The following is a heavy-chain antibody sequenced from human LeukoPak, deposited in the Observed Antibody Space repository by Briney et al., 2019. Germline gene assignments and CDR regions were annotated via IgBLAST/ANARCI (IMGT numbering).Heavy chain of an antibody. J-gene: IGHJ4*02. Sequence: PSETLSLTCAVYGGSFSGYYWSWIRQPPGKGLEWIGEINHSGSTNYNPSLKSRVTISVDTSKNQFSLKLSSVTAADTAVYYCARRTGFWSLYYFDYWGQGTLVTVSS. CDR3: ARRTGFWSLYYFDY. CDR2: INHSGST. D-gene: IGHD3-3*01. V-gene: IGHV4-34*01. CDR1: GGSFSGYY.